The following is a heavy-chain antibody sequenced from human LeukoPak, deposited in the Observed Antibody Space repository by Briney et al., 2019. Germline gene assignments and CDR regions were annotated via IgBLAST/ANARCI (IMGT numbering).Heavy chain of an antibody. V-gene: IGHV4-59*01. Sequence: PSETLSLTCTVSRGSISSYYRSWIRQPPGKGLEWIGYIYYSGSTNYNPSLKSRVTISVDTSKNQFPLKLSSVTAADTAVYYCARGTGYSYGLWYFDYWGQGTLVTVSS. J-gene: IGHJ4*02. CDR3: ARGTGYSYGLWYFDY. D-gene: IGHD5-18*01. CDR1: RGSISSYY. CDR2: IYYSGST.